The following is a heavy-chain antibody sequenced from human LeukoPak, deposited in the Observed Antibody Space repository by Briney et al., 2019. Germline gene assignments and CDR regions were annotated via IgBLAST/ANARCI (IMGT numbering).Heavy chain of an antibody. D-gene: IGHD1-26*01. V-gene: IGHV3-7*05. CDR3: ATEARGAR. CDR2: IKEDGSEQ. Sequence: GGSLRLSCAASGFTFSRHWMSWVRQAPGKGLEWVAIIKEDGSEQYYVDSVRGRFTISRDNARNLLFLQLNSLRAEDTAVYYCATEARGARWGQGTLVTVSS. J-gene: IGHJ4*02. CDR1: GFTFSRHW.